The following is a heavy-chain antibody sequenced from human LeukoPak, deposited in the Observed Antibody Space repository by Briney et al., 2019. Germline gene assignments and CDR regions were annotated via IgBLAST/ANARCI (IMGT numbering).Heavy chain of an antibody. Sequence: KPSETLFLTCAVYGGSFSGYYWSWIRQPPGKGLEWIGEINHSGSTNYNPSLKSRVTISVDTSKNQFSLKLSSVTAADTAVYYCAREGLTGYPDYWGQGTLVTVSS. CDR3: AREGLTGYPDY. J-gene: IGHJ4*02. CDR1: GGSFSGYY. CDR2: INHSGST. V-gene: IGHV4-34*01. D-gene: IGHD3-9*01.